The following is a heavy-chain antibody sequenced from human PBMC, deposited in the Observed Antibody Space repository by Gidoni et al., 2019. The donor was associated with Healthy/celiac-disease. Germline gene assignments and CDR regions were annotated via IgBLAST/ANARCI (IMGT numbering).Heavy chain of an antibody. J-gene: IGHJ6*03. V-gene: IGHV1-69-2*01. Sequence: EVQLVQSGAEVKKPGATVKISCKVSGYTFTDYYMRWVQQAPGKGLEWMGLVDPEDGETIFAGKVQGRVTITADTSKDTAYMGLSSLRSEETAVYYCVRSVADCYFYLDVWGKGTTGTVSS. D-gene: IGHD2-21*01. CDR3: VRSVADCYFYLDV. CDR2: VDPEDGET. CDR1: GYTFTDYY.